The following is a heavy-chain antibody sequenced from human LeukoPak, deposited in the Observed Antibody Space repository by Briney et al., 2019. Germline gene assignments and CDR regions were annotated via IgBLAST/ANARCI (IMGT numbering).Heavy chain of an antibody. V-gene: IGHV4-34*01. J-gene: IGHJ4*02. CDR1: GGSFSGYY. D-gene: IGHD1-26*01. CDR3: AIGIGGTFDY. CDR2: INHSGST. Sequence: PSETLSLTCAVYGGSFSGYYWSWIRQPPVKGLEWIGEINHSGSTNYNPSLKSRVTISVDTSKNQFSLKLSSVTAADTAVYYCAIGIGGTFDYWGQGTLVTVSS.